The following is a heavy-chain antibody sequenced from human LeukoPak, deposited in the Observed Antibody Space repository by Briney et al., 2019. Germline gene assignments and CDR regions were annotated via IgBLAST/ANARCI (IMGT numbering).Heavy chain of an antibody. Sequence: GASVKVSCKASGGTFSSYAISWVRQAPGQGLEWMGRIIPILGIANYAQKFQGRVTITADKSTSTAYMELSSLRSEDTAVYYCAIFYCSGGSCYSGFDYWGQGTLVTVSS. CDR3: AIFYCSGGSCYSGFDY. V-gene: IGHV1-69*04. CDR2: IIPILGIA. CDR1: GGTFSSYA. D-gene: IGHD2-15*01. J-gene: IGHJ4*02.